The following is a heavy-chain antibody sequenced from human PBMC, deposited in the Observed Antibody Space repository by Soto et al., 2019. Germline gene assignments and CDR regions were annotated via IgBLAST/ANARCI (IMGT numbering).Heavy chain of an antibody. D-gene: IGHD3-22*01. Sequence: GGSLRLSCAASGFTFSSYGMHWVRQAPGKGLEWVAVISYDGSNKYYADSVKGRFTISRDNSKNTLYLQMNSLRAEDTAVYYCAKGGHYYDSSGYFRVPGYFDYWGQGTLVTVSS. CDR2: ISYDGSNK. J-gene: IGHJ4*02. V-gene: IGHV3-30*18. CDR1: GFTFSSYG. CDR3: AKGGHYYDSSGYFRVPGYFDY.